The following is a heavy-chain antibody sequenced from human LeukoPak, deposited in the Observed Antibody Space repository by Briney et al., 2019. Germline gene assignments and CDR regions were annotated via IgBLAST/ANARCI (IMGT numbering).Heavy chain of an antibody. Sequence: PGGSLRLSCAASGLTFSSFSFNWVRQGPGKGLEWVSSINTVASYIYYADSVKGRVTISRDNAKNSLYLQMNSLRAEDTGVYYCARLRRNSDKSGFYYYYDYWGQGTLVTVSS. J-gene: IGHJ4*02. V-gene: IGHV3-21*06. CDR2: INTVASYI. D-gene: IGHD3-22*01. CDR1: GLTFSSFS. CDR3: ARLRRNSDKSGFYYYYDY.